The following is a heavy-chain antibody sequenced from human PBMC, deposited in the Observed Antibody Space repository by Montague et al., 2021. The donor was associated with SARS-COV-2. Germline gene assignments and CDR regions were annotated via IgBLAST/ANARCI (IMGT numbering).Heavy chain of an antibody. Sequence: SETRSLTCTVSGGSISSQTSCWGWVRLPPGKGLEWIGSICYSGIAHYTPSLKSRLIISLDTSKTHVSLKLRSVTAADTAVYYCASTVDYYAHFDSWGQGTLVSVSS. J-gene: IGHJ4*02. CDR2: ICYSGIA. CDR1: GGSISSQTSC. D-gene: IGHD3-22*01. V-gene: IGHV4-39*07. CDR3: ASTVDYYAHFDS.